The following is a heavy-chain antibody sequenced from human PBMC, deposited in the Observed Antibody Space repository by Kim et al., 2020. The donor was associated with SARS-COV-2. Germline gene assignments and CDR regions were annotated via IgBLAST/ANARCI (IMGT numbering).Heavy chain of an antibody. D-gene: IGHD6-13*01. CDR3: ASDKSIGSNWYYYLES. CDR1: GFTLRSYA. J-gene: IGHJ4*02. Sequence: GGSLRLSCAASGFTLRSYAMNWVRQAPGKGLEWVSYISSSSTNIQYADSVNGRFTVSRDNAKNSLYLQMNSLRDEDTAMYYCASDKSIGSNWYYYLESWGQGTLVTVSS. CDR2: ISSSSTNI. V-gene: IGHV3-48*02.